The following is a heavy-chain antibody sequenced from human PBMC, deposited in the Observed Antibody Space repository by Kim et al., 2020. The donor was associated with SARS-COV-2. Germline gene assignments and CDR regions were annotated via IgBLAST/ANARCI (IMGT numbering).Heavy chain of an antibody. CDR2: INPNSGGT. D-gene: IGHD6-19*01. CDR1: GYTFTGYY. J-gene: IGHJ3*02. CDR3: ARENSSGWVDAFDI. Sequence: ASVKVSCKASGYTFTGYYMHWVRQAPGQGLEWMGWINPNSGGTNYAQKFQGRVTMTRDTSISTAYMELSRLRSDDTAVYYCARENSSGWVDAFDIWGQGTMVTVSS. V-gene: IGHV1-2*02.